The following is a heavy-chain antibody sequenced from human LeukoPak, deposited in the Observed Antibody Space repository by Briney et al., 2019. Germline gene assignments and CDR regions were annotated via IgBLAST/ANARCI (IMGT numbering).Heavy chain of an antibody. J-gene: IGHJ6*03. D-gene: IGHD3-16*01. CDR1: GFTFSSYG. V-gene: IGHV3-23*01. Sequence: GGTLRLSCAASGFTFSSYGMSWVRQAPGKGLEWVSAISGSGGSTYYADSVKGRFTISRDNSKNTLYLQMNSLRAEDTAVYYCAKGDYTLYCYYYMDVWGKGTTVTISS. CDR2: ISGSGGST. CDR3: AKGDYTLYCYYYMDV.